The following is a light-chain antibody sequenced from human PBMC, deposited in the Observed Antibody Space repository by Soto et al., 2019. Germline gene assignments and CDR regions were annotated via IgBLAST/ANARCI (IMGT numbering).Light chain of an antibody. CDR1: QDISNS. J-gene: IGKJ4*01. CDR3: QQYDNLPLT. V-gene: IGKV1-33*01. CDR2: DAS. Sequence: DIQMTQSPSSLSASVGDRVTITCQASQDISNSLNWYQQRPGKAPKLLIYDASNLETGVPSRFSGSGSGTDFTFTISSLQAEDFATYYCQQYDNLPLTCGGGTKVEIK.